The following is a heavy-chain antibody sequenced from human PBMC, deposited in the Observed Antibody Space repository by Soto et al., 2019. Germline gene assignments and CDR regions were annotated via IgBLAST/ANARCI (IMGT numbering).Heavy chain of an antibody. J-gene: IGHJ4*02. Sequence: GGSVKVSCKGSWGTLKTLSVSWGRQAPGQGLEWMGGIIPIFGPANYAQKFQGRVTITADKSTSTAYLELTSLTSEDTAVYYCARAAKRYFDYWGQGTLVTVSS. V-gene: IGHV1-69*06. CDR1: WGTLKTLS. CDR2: IIPIFGPA. CDR3: ARAAKRYFDY.